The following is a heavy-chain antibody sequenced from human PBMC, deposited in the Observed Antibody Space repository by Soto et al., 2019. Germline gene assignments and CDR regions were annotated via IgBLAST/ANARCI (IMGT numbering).Heavy chain of an antibody. V-gene: IGHV4-4*02. CDR2: IYQSGYT. D-gene: IGHD6-6*01. Sequence: QVQLQESGPGLVKPSGTLSLTCAVSGVSISSSNWWSWFRQPPGKGLEWIGEIYQSGYTSYIPSLKSRVTISVDKSKNQFSLKLRSVTAADTAVYYCARRPRPENYGMDVWGQGTTVTVSS. J-gene: IGHJ6*02. CDR1: GVSISSSNW. CDR3: ARRPRPENYGMDV.